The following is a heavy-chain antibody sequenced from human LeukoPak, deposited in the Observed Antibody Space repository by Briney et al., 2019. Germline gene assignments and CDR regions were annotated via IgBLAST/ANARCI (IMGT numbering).Heavy chain of an antibody. V-gene: IGHV3-48*03. D-gene: IGHD4-17*01. CDR1: GFTFSSYE. CDR3: ARETVRNYFDY. CDR2: TSSSGTTI. Sequence: PGGSLRLSCAASGFTFSSYEMNWVRQAPGKGLEWVSYTSSSGTTIYYADSVKGRFTISRDNAKNSLYLQMNSLRAEDTAVYYCARETVRNYFDYWGQGTLVTVSS. J-gene: IGHJ4*02.